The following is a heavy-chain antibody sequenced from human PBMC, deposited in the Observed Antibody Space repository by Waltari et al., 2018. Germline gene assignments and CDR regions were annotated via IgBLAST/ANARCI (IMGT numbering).Heavy chain of an antibody. CDR2: INHSGST. Sequence: TLSLTCAVYGGSFSGYYWSWIRQPPGKGLEWIGEINHSGSTNYNPSLKSRVTISVDTSKNQFSLKLSSVTAADTAVYYCARGVDHRGTQVDYWGQGTLVTVSS. CDR3: ARGVDHRGTQVDY. V-gene: IGHV4-34*01. CDR1: GGSFSGYY. J-gene: IGHJ4*02.